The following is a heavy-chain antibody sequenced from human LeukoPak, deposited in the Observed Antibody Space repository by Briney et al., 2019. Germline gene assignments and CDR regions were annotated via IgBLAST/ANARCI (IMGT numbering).Heavy chain of an antibody. J-gene: IGHJ5*02. CDR1: GYSISSGYY. V-gene: IGHV4-38-2*02. D-gene: IGHD3-22*01. CDR2: IYHSGRT. CDR3: ARDLGGLIYDSSGYDDP. Sequence: SETLSLPCTVSGYSISSGYYWGWIRPPPGKGLEWIGSIYHSGRTYYNPSLKSRVTISVDTSKNQFSLKLSSVTAADTAVYYCARDLGGLIYDSSGYDDPWGQGTLVTVSS.